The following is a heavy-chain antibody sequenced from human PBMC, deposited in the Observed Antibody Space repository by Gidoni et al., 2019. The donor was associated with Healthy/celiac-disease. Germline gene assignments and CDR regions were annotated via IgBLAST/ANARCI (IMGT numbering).Heavy chain of an antibody. V-gene: IGHV3-9*01. Sequence: EVQLVESGGGLVQPGRSLRLSCAASGFTFDDYAMHWVRQAPGKGLEWVSGISWNSGSIGYADSVKGRFTISRDNAKNSLYLQMNSLRAEDTALYYCAKDRVPIFGVEPYYYYGMDVWGQGTTVTVSS. J-gene: IGHJ6*02. D-gene: IGHD3-3*01. CDR3: AKDRVPIFGVEPYYYYGMDV. CDR2: ISWNSGSI. CDR1: GFTFDDYA.